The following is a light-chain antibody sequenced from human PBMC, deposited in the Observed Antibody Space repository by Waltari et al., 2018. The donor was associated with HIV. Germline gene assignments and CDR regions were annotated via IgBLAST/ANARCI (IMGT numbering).Light chain of an antibody. CDR3: QSADDTGTSIV. V-gene: IGLV3-25*03. J-gene: IGLJ2*01. Sequence: YELTQPPSVSASPGQTARITCAGDAMPRQYGHWYQQKPGQAPVLIIHKDIERPSEIPERFSGSTSGTTVTLTISGVQAEDEADYYCQSADDTGTSIVFVGGTKLTVL. CDR1: AMPRQY. CDR2: KDI.